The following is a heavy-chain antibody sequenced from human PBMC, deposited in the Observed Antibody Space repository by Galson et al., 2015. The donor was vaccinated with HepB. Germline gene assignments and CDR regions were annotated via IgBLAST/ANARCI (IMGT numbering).Heavy chain of an antibody. D-gene: IGHD2-2*01. CDR1: GYTFTGYN. CDR3: ARVYCSTTNCYDWFDF. J-gene: IGHJ4*02. CDR2: ISPNSGGT. Sequence: SVKVSCKASGYTFTGYNMHWVRQAPGQGLGWMGWISPNSGGTDYAQKFQGRVTMTRDTSTSTAYMELSRLRSDDTAVYYCARVYCSTTNCYDWFDFWGQGTLVTVSS. V-gene: IGHV1-2*02.